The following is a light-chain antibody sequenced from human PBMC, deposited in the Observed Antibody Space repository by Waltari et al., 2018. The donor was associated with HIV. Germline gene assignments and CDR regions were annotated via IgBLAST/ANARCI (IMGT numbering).Light chain of an antibody. V-gene: IGLV2-8*01. J-gene: IGLJ3*02. CDR2: EVS. CDR3: SSYAGSNWV. Sequence: QSALTQPSSASGSPGQSVTIPCPGTSSDVGGYTYVSWYQQHPGKAPKYIIDEVSKRPSGVPDRFSGSKSGNTASLTVSGLQAEDEADYYCSSYAGSNWVFGGGTKLTVL. CDR1: SSDVGGYTY.